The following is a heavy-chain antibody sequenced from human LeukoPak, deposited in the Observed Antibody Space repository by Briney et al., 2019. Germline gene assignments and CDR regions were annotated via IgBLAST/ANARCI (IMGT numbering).Heavy chain of an antibody. Sequence: GASVKVSCKASGYTFTSYDINWVRQATGQGLEWMGWMNPNSGNTGYAQKFQGRVTMTRNTSISTAYMELSSLRSEDTAVYYCAIGGILWFGELLYYFDYWGQGTLVTVSS. J-gene: IGHJ4*02. V-gene: IGHV1-8*01. D-gene: IGHD3-10*01. CDR3: AIGGILWFGELLYYFDY. CDR1: GYTFTSYD. CDR2: MNPNSGNT.